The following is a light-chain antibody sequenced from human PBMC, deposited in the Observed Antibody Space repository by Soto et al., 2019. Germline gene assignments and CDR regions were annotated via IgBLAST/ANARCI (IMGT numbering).Light chain of an antibody. CDR3: QQYNNWPPT. Sequence: EILLTQSPRTLSLSPGERATLSCRASQSVSNKYLAWYQQKPGQAPRPLMYRASTRATGIPARCSGSRSGTEFTLTISSLPSEDFAVYYCQQYNNWPPTFGQGTKVDIK. CDR1: QSVSNKY. CDR2: RAS. J-gene: IGKJ1*01. V-gene: IGKV3-15*01.